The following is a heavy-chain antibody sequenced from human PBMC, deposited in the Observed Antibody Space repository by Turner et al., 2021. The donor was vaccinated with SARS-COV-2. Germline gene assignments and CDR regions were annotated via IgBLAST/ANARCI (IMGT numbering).Heavy chain of an antibody. V-gene: IGHV4-39*01. CDR3: ARQAAGQGLDY. CDR2: IYYSGTT. CDR1: GGSISSSSYF. D-gene: IGHD3-10*01. J-gene: IGHJ4*02. Sequence: QVQLQESGPGLVKPSETLSLTCTVSGGSISSSSYFWGWIRQPPTKELEWIGSIYYSGTTYSNPSLKSRVSLSIDPSKNQFSMKLTSVTAADTALYFCARQAAGQGLDYWGQGILVTVSS.